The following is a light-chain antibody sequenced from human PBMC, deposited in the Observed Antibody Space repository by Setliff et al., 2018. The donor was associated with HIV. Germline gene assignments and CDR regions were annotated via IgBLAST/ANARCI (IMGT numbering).Light chain of an antibody. CDR1: SSDVGGHNS. CDR2: GVS. J-gene: IGLJ1*01. Sequence: LAQPASVSGSLGQSITISCTGTSSDVGGHNSVSWYQQHPGKAPKLMISGVSNRPSGVSNRFSGSKSGNTASLTISGLQPEDEADYYCSSYSSSRPRVFGTGTKVTVL. CDR3: SSYSSSRPRV. V-gene: IGLV2-14*01.